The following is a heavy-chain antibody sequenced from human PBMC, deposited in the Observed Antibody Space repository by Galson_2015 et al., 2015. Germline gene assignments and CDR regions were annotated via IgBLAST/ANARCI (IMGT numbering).Heavy chain of an antibody. D-gene: IGHD3-10*01. CDR3: ARGYGSGSYHFDY. CDR2: IYYSGST. J-gene: IGHJ4*02. V-gene: IGHV4-59*08. Sequence: LSLTCTVSGGSISSYYWSWIRQPPGKGLEWIGYIYYSGSTNYNPSLKSRVTISVDTSKNQFSLKLSSVTAADTAVYYCARGYGSGSYHFDYWGQGTLATVSS. CDR1: GGSISSYY.